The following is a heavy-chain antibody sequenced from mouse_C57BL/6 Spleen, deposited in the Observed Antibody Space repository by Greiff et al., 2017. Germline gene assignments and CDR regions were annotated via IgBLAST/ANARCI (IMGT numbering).Heavy chain of an antibody. CDR2: IYPGVGDT. CDR1: GYAFSSYW. Sequence: QVQLQQSGAELVKPGASVKISCKASGYAFSSYWMNWVKQRPGKGLEWIGQIYPGVGDTNYNGKFNGKATLTADKSSSTAYMQLSSLTSEDSAVYFCAREGLGRGYFDYWGQGTTLTGSS. CDR3: AREGLGRGYFDY. V-gene: IGHV1-80*01. J-gene: IGHJ2*01. D-gene: IGHD4-1*01.